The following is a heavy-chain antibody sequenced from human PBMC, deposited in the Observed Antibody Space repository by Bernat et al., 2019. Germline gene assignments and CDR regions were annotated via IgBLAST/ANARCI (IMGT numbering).Heavy chain of an antibody. CDR2: INPNSGGT. D-gene: IGHD4-11*01. CDR3: ARVWRSLQDYYYYGMDV. Sequence: QVQLVQSGAEVKKPGASVKVSCKASGYTFTGYYMHWVRQAPGQGLEWMGWINPNSGGTNYAQKFQGRVTMTRDTSTSTAYMELSRLRSDDTAVYYCARVWRSLQDYYYYGMDVWGQGTTVTVSS. V-gene: IGHV1-2*02. J-gene: IGHJ6*02. CDR1: GYTFTGYY.